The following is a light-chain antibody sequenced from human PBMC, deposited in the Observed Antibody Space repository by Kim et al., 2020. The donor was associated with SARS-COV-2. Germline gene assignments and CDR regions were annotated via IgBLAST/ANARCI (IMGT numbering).Light chain of an antibody. Sequence: DIQMTQSPSSLSASLGDRVTITCRASQTISSFLNWYQHKPGKAPKLLIYAASNLQSGVPSRFSGSGSGADFTLAISGLQSEDIATYYCQQSYSAPWTFGQETKVEIK. CDR1: QTISSF. CDR3: QQSYSAPWT. V-gene: IGKV1-39*01. CDR2: AAS. J-gene: IGKJ1*01.